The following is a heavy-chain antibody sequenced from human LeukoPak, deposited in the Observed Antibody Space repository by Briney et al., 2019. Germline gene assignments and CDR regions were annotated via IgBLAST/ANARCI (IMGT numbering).Heavy chain of an antibody. CDR3: ATQLADYGGFDY. D-gene: IGHD4-17*01. J-gene: IGHJ4*02. CDR2: INPSGGST. V-gene: IGHV1-46*01. Sequence: ASVTVSCTASGYTFTSYYMHWVRQAPGQGLEWMGIINPSGGSTSYAQKFQGRVTMTRDTSTSTVYMELSSLRSEDTAVYYCATQLADYGGFDYWGQGTLVTVSS. CDR1: GYTFTSYY.